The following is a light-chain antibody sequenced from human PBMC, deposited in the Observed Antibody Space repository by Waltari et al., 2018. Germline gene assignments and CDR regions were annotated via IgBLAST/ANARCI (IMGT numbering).Light chain of an antibody. CDR2: AAS. V-gene: IGKV1-39*01. J-gene: IGKJ1*01. CDR3: QQSYMTPRT. Sequence: DIQMTQSPPSLSASVGDGVTITCRASQTISSYLNWYQEKRGKAPKLLISAASRFQSGVPSRFNDSGFGTDFTLTISSLHPEDFAIYYCQQSYMTPRTFGRGTKVEV. CDR1: QTISSY.